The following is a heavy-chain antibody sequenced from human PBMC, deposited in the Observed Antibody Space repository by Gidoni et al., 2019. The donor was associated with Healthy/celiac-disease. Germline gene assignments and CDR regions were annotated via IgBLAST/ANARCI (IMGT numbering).Heavy chain of an antibody. CDR3: ARGHSMVRGVLDY. Sequence: EVQLVESGGGLVQPGGSLRLSCAASGFTVSSNYMSWVRQAPGKGLEWVSVIYRGGSTYYADSVKGRFTISRHNSKNTLYLQMNSLRAEDTAVYYCARGHSMVRGVLDYWGQGTLVTVSS. J-gene: IGHJ4*02. CDR1: GFTVSSNY. V-gene: IGHV3-53*04. CDR2: IYRGGST. D-gene: IGHD3-10*01.